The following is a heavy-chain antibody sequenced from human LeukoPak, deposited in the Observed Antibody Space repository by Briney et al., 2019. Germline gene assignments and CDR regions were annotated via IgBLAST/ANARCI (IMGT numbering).Heavy chain of an antibody. V-gene: IGHV1-24*01. CDR3: ATWGMGSSLAAAGWFDP. Sequence: ASVKVSCKVSGYTLTELSMHWVRQAPGKGLEWMGGFDPEDGETIYAQKFQGRVTMTEDTSTDTAYMELSSLRSEDTAVYYCATWGMGSSLAAAGWFDPWGQGTLVTVSS. D-gene: IGHD6-13*01. CDR2: FDPEDGET. CDR1: GYTLTELS. J-gene: IGHJ5*02.